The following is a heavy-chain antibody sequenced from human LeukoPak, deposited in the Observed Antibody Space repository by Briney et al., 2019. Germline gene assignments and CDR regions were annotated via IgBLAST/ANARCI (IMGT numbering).Heavy chain of an antibody. CDR2: ISSSSSTK. CDR1: GFTFSSYE. D-gene: IGHD2-21*02. Sequence: GGSLRLSCAASGFTFSSYEMNWVRQAPGKGLEWVSYISSSSSTKYYADSMKGRFTISRDNAKNSLYLQMNSLRAEDTAVYYCARGDPENYYYYYMDVWGKGTTVTVSS. V-gene: IGHV3-48*01. J-gene: IGHJ6*03. CDR3: ARGDPENYYYYYMDV.